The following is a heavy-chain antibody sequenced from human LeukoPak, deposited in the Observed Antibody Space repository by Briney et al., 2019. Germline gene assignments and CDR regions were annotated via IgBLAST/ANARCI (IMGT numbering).Heavy chain of an antibody. CDR1: GYTFTGYY. CDR3: AREGHCSSTSCYEGAFDY. D-gene: IGHD2-2*01. CDR2: INPNSGGT. J-gene: IGHJ4*02. Sequence: GASVKVPCKASGYTFTGYYMHWVRQAPGQGLEWMGWINPNSGGTNYAQKFQGWVTMTRDTSISTAYMELSRLRSDDTAVYYCAREGHCSSTSCYEGAFDYWGQGTLVTVSS. V-gene: IGHV1-2*04.